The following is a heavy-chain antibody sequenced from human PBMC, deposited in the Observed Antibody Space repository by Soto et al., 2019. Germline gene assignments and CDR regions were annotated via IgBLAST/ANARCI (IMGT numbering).Heavy chain of an antibody. Sequence: QVQLVQSGAEVKKPGASVKVSCKASGYTFTSYAIHWVRQAPGQRLEWMGWINAGNGNTKYSQKFPGRVTITRDTSASTAYMELSSLRSEDTAVYYCARGPGGPAGPGDYWGQGTLVTVSS. D-gene: IGHD2-15*01. CDR3: ARGPGGPAGPGDY. CDR1: GYTFTSYA. J-gene: IGHJ4*02. V-gene: IGHV1-3*01. CDR2: INAGNGNT.